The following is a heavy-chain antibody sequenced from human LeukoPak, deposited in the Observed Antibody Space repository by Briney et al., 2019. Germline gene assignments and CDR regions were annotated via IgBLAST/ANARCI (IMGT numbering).Heavy chain of an antibody. V-gene: IGHV4-39*01. Sequence: KPSETLSLTCTVSGGSISSTSYYWGWIRQPPGKGLEWIGSIYYSGSTYYNPSLKSRVTISVDTSKNQFSLKLNSVTAADTAVYYCARPTDYGSGSYYNVYPFDYWGQGTLVTVSS. CDR1: GGSISSTSYY. CDR3: ARPTDYGSGSYYNVYPFDY. D-gene: IGHD3-10*01. CDR2: IYYSGST. J-gene: IGHJ4*02.